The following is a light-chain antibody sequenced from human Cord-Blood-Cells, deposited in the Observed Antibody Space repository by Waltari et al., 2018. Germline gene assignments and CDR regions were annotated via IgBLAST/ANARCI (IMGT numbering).Light chain of an antibody. J-gene: IGKJ1*01. CDR3: QQYGSSQT. CDR2: GAS. Sequence: DIVLTQSPGTLSLSPGERATLSCRASQSVSSSHLAWYQQKPGQAPRLLIYGASSRATGIPDRFSGSGSGTDFTLTISRLEPEDFAVYYCQQYGSSQTFGQGTKVEIK. CDR1: QSVSSSH. V-gene: IGKV3-20*01.